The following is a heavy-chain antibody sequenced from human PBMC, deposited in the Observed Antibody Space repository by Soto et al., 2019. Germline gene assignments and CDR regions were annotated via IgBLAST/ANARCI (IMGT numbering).Heavy chain of an antibody. J-gene: IGHJ6*02. V-gene: IGHV4-34*01. CDR2: INHSGST. D-gene: IGHD3-10*01. CDR1: GGCFSGYY. CDR3: ARLGYYGSGSLAPYSYYGMDG. Sequence: SDTLSLTCAVYGGCFSGYYWRRIRQPPGKGLEWIGEINHSGSTNYNPTLNSRVTTTVDTSKNQFSLKLSSANAADTAVYYSARLGYYGSGSLAPYSYYGMDGWGQGTTVTVSS.